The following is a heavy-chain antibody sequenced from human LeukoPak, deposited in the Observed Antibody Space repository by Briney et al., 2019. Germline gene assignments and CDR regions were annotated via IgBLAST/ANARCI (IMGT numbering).Heavy chain of an antibody. J-gene: IGHJ5*02. CDR2: ISAYNGNT. D-gene: IGHD6-6*01. CDR1: GYTFTSYG. Sequence: ASVKVSCKASGYTFTSYGISWVRQAPGQGLEWMGWISAYNGNTNYAQKLQGRVTMTTDTSTSTAYMELRSLRSDDTAVYYCARDRYSSLSVLFLRNWFDPWGQGTLVTVSS. CDR3: ARDRYSSLSVLFLRNWFDP. V-gene: IGHV1-18*01.